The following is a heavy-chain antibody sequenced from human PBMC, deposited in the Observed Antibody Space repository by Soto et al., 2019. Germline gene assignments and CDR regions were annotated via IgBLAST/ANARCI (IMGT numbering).Heavy chain of an antibody. CDR3: VNSYDFWSGSHYGMDV. V-gene: IGHV3-23*01. CDR2: ISGRGDST. J-gene: IGHJ6*02. D-gene: IGHD3-3*01. Sequence: GGSLRLSCTASGFSASGFTFRTSAMSWVRQAPGKWLEWVSVISGRGDSTYYAHSVKGRFTISRDNSKNTLFLQMNSLRPEDTAVYYCVNSYDFWSGSHYGMDVWGQGTTVTVSS. CDR1: GFTFRTSA.